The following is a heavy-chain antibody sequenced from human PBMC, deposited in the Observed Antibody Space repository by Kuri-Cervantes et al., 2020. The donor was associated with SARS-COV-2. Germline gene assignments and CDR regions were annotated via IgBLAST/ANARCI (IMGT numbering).Heavy chain of an antibody. J-gene: IGHJ4*02. D-gene: IGHD4-17*01. Sequence: GGSLRLSCAASGFTFSSYSMNWVRQAPGKGLEWVAVISYDGSNKYYADSVKGRFTISRDNSKNTLYLQMNSLRAEDTAVYYCARDLYGVLYYFDYWGQGTPVTVSS. CDR3: ARDLYGVLYYFDY. CDR2: ISYDGSNK. CDR1: GFTFSSYS. V-gene: IGHV3-30*03.